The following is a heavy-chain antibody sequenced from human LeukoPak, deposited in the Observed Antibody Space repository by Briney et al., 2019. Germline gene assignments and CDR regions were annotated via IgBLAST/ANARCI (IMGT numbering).Heavy chain of an antibody. D-gene: IGHD2-15*01. CDR2: ISAYNGNT. CDR3: AREICSGGSCYRRHLSWFDP. J-gene: IGHJ5*02. Sequence: ASVKVSCKASGYTFTSYGVSWVRQAPGQGLEWMGWISAYNGNTNYAQKLQGRVTMTTDTSTSTAYMELRSLRSDDTAVYYCAREICSGGSCYRRHLSWFDPWGQGTLVTVSS. CDR1: GYTFTSYG. V-gene: IGHV1-18*01.